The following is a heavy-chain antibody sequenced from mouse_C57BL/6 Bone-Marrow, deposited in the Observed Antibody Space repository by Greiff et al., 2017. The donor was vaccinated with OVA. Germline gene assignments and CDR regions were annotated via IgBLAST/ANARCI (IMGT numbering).Heavy chain of an antibody. D-gene: IGHD1-1*01. CDR3: ARETTVTPGWFAY. CDR2: IYPGSGST. CDR1: GYTFTSYW. Sequence: VQLQQPGAELVKPGVSVKMSCKASGYTFTSYWITWVKQRPGQGLEWIGDIYPGSGSTNYNEKFKSKATLTVDTSSSTAYMQLSSLTSEDSAVYYCARETTVTPGWFAYWGQGTLVTVSA. J-gene: IGHJ3*01. V-gene: IGHV1-55*01.